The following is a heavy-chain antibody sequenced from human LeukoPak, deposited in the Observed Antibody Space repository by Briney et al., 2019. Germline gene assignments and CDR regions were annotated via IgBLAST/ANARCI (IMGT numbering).Heavy chain of an antibody. Sequence: GGSLRLSCAASGFTVSSNYMSWVRQTPEKGLEWVSSITGTGGTTYYADSVKGRFTMSRDNSKNTLYLHLSSLRAGDTAVYYCVKEGNYYDFDYWGQGTLVTVSS. CDR2: ITGTGGTT. J-gene: IGHJ4*02. CDR3: VKEGNYYDFDY. D-gene: IGHD4-11*01. CDR1: GFTVSSNY. V-gene: IGHV3-23*01.